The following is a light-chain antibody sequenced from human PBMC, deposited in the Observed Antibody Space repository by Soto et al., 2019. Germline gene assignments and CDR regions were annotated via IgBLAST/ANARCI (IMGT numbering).Light chain of an antibody. Sequence: EIVLTQSPATLSLSPGERATLSCRASQSIRSYLAWYQQKPGQAPRLLIYDASNRATGIPARFSGSGFGTDFTLSISSLEPEDFAVYYCQQRSDWPLTFGGGTTVEIK. CDR1: QSIRSY. CDR3: QQRSDWPLT. CDR2: DAS. J-gene: IGKJ4*01. V-gene: IGKV3-11*01.